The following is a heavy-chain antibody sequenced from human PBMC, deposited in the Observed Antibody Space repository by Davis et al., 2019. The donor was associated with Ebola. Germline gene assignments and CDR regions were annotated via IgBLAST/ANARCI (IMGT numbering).Heavy chain of an antibody. J-gene: IGHJ5*02. CDR3: ARDLVVVVPAASWFDP. CDR2: ISASEGHT. Sequence: PGGSLRLSCAASGFTFSNYDMSWVRHVPGKGLEWVSTISASEGHTHYSDSVRGRFTISRDNSKNTLYLQMNSLRAEDTALYHCARDLVVVVPAASWFDPWGQGTLVTVSS. V-gene: IGHV3-23*01. CDR1: GFTFSNYD. D-gene: IGHD2-2*01.